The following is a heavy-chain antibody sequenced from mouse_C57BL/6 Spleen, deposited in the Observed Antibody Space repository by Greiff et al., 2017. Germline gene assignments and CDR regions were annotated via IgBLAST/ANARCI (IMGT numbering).Heavy chain of an antibody. D-gene: IGHD2-5*01. V-gene: IGHV1-50*01. Sequence: QVQLQQPGAELVKPGASVKLSCKASGYTFTSYWMQWVKQRPGQGLEWIGEIDPSDSYTNYNQKFKGKATLTVDTSSSTAYMQLSSLTSEDSAVYCCATYSNYLFAYWGQGTLVTVSA. CDR3: ATYSNYLFAY. CDR2: IDPSDSYT. J-gene: IGHJ3*01. CDR1: GYTFTSYW.